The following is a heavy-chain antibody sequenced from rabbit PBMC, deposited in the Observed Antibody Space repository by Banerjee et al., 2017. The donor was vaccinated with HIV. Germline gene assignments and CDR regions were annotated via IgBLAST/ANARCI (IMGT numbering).Heavy chain of an antibody. Sequence: QSLEESGGGLVKPEGSLTLACKASGFDLSSYYYMCWVRQAPGKGLEWIACIYAGSSGSTYYASWAKGRFTISKTSSTTVTLQMTSLTAADTATYFCARDGDAGYAGYGYAFNLWGPGTLVTVS. D-gene: IGHD6-1*01. CDR2: IYAGSSGST. V-gene: IGHV1S40*01. CDR1: GFDLSSYYY. CDR3: ARDGDAGYAGYGYAFNL. J-gene: IGHJ4*01.